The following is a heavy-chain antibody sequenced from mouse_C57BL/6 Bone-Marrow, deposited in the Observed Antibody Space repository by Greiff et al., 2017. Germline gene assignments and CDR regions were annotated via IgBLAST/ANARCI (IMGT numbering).Heavy chain of an antibody. J-gene: IGHJ2*01. CDR2: IRNKANGYTT. CDR3: ARTTMVTYFDY. V-gene: IGHV7-3*01. Sequence: EVMLVESGGGLVQPGGSLSLSCAASGFTFTDYYMSWVRQPPGKALEWLGFIRNKANGYTTEYSASVKGRFTISRDNSQSILYLQMNALIAEDSATYYCARTTMVTYFDYWGQGTTLTVSS. D-gene: IGHD2-2*01. CDR1: GFTFTDYY.